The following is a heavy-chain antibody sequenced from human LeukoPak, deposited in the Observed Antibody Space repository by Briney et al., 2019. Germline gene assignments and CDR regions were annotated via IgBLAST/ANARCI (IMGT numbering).Heavy chain of an antibody. CDR3: AKDKDFDWLFLGYFDY. J-gene: IGHJ4*02. D-gene: IGHD3-9*01. V-gene: IGHV3-23*01. CDR1: GLSLNNYA. Sequence: PGGSLRLSCTASGLSLNNYAMSWVRQVPGKGLEWVSTSSVSGGSTFYADSVKGRFTISRDNSKNTLYLQMNSLRAEDTAVYYCAKDKDFDWLFLGYFDYWGQGTLVTVSS. CDR2: SSVSGGST.